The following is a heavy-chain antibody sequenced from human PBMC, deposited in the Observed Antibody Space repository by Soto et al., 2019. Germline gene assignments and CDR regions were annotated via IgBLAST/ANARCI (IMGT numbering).Heavy chain of an antibody. Sequence: LSLTCAVSGGSISSSNWWSWVRQPPGKGLEWIGEIYHSGSTNYNPSLKSRVTISVDKSKNQFSLKLSSVTAADTAVYYCARAGSSGWPNWFDPWGQGTLVTVSS. V-gene: IGHV4-4*02. D-gene: IGHD6-19*01. CDR1: GGSISSSNW. CDR3: ARAGSSGWPNWFDP. J-gene: IGHJ5*02. CDR2: IYHSGST.